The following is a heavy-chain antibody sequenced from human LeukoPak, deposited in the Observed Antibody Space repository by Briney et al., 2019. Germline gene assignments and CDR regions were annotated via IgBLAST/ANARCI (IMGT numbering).Heavy chain of an antibody. V-gene: IGHV4-59*01. CDR1: GGSISSYY. Sequence: SETLSLTCTVSGGSISSYYWSWIRQPPGKGLEWIGCIYYSGSTNYNPSLKSRVTISVDTSKNQFSLKLSSVTAADTAVYYCARATYSYGSLKFDYWGQGTLVTVSS. CDR2: IYYSGST. D-gene: IGHD5-18*01. J-gene: IGHJ4*02. CDR3: ARATYSYGSLKFDY.